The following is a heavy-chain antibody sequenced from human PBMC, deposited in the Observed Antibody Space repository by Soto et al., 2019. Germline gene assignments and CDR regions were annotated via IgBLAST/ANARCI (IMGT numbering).Heavy chain of an antibody. CDR1: GFTFSSYA. D-gene: IGHD6-13*01. CDR3: AKYSTSWRGGQFDY. CDR2: VSSSGGST. V-gene: IGHV3-23*01. Sequence: EVQLLESGGGLVQPGGSVRLSCAASGFTFSSYAKSWVRQAPEKGLEWVLAVSSSGGSTYYADSVKGRFTISRDNSKNTLYLQMNSLRAEDTAVYYCAKYSTSWRGGQFDYWGQGTLVTVSS. J-gene: IGHJ4*02.